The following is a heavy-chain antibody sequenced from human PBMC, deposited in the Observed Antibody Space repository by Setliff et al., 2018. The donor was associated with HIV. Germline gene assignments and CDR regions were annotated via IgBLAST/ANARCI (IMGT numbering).Heavy chain of an antibody. J-gene: IGHJ5*02. CDR2: IYPSDSDT. Sequence: GESLKISCKGSGYSFTSYWIGWVRQMPGKGLEWMGIIYPSDSDTRYSPSFQGQVTISVDKSISTAYLQWSSLKASDTAIYYCAISGSPDRRPTWGQGTLVTVSS. D-gene: IGHD3-10*01. CDR3: AISGSPDRRPT. CDR1: GYSFTSYW. V-gene: IGHV5-51*01.